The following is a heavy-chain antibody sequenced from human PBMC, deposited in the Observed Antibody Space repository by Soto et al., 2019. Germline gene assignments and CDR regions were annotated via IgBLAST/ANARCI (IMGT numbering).Heavy chain of an antibody. CDR1: GGTFSSYA. J-gene: IGHJ6*02. D-gene: IGHD6-13*01. Sequence: QVQLVQSGAEVKKPGSSVKVSCKASGGTFSSYAISWVRQAPGQGLEWMGGIIPIFGTANYAQKFQGRVTITADESTSTAYMELSSLRSEDTAVYYCARDVNQQLVFPYYYGMDVWGQGTTVTVSS. CDR3: ARDVNQQLVFPYYYGMDV. CDR2: IIPIFGTA. V-gene: IGHV1-69*01.